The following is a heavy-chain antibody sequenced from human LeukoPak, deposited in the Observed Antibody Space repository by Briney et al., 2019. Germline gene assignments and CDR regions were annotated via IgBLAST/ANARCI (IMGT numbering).Heavy chain of an antibody. J-gene: IGHJ4*02. D-gene: IGHD6-13*01. V-gene: IGHV3-53*01. CDR2: IYSGGST. CDR3: AKHSIAAAGRDFDY. Sequence: PGGSLRLSCAASGFTVSSNYMSWVRQAPGKGLEWVSVIYSGGSTYYADSVKGRFTISRDNSKNTLYLQMNSLRAEDTAVYYCAKHSIAAAGRDFDYWGQGTLVTVSS. CDR1: GFTVSSNY.